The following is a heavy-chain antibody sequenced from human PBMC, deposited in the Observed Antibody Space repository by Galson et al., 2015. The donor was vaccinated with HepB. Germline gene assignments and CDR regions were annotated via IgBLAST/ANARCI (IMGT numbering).Heavy chain of an antibody. J-gene: IGHJ4*02. Sequence: SLRLSCAASGFTFSSYAMSWVRQAPGKGLEWVSAISGSGGSTYYADSVKGRFTISRDNSKNTLYLQMNSLRAEDTAVYYCAKIKFSRTSDYDFWSGYLLDYWGQGTLVTVSS. CDR3: AKIKFSRTSDYDFWSGYLLDY. D-gene: IGHD3-3*01. V-gene: IGHV3-23*01. CDR1: GFTFSSYA. CDR2: ISGSGGST.